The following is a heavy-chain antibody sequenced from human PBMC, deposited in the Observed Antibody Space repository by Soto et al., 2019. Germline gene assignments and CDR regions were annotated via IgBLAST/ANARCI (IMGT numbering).Heavy chain of an antibody. D-gene: IGHD3-10*01. CDR3: ARSGGSGSYLFYFDY. CDR1: GGSISSYY. J-gene: IGHJ4*02. V-gene: IGHV4-59*01. CDR2: IYYSGST. Sequence: SETLSLTCTVSGGSISSYYWSWIRQPPGKGLEWIGYIYYSGSTNYNPSLKSRVTISVDTSKNQFSLKLSSVTAADTAVYYCARSGGSGSYLFYFDYWGQGTLVTVSS.